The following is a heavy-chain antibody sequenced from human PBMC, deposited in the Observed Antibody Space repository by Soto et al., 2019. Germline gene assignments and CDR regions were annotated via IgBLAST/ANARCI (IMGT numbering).Heavy chain of an antibody. D-gene: IGHD2-15*01. V-gene: IGHV3-48*01. CDR1: GFTFSSYS. CDR3: ARDSIVVVVGDLPHWYFEL. CDR2: ISSSSSTI. J-gene: IGHJ2*01. Sequence: EVQLVESGGGLVQPGGSLRLSCAASGFTFSSYSMNWVRQAPGKGLEWVSYISSSSSTIYYADSVKGRFTISRDNAKNSLYLQMNSLRAEDTAVYYCARDSIVVVVGDLPHWYFELWGRGTLVTVSS.